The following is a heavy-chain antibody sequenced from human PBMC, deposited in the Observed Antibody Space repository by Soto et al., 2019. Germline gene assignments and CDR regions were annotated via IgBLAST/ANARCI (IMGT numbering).Heavy chain of an antibody. CDR3: ASRMIYGSGSYYNVTYFDY. D-gene: IGHD3-10*01. Sequence: QVQLVQSGAEVKKPGSSVKVSCKASGGTFSSYAISWVRQAPGQGLEWMGGIIPIFGTANYAQKFQGRVTITADKSTSTAYMELSSLRSEDTAVYYCASRMIYGSGSYYNVTYFDYWGQGTLVTVSS. CDR2: IIPIFGTA. V-gene: IGHV1-69*06. J-gene: IGHJ4*02. CDR1: GGTFSSYA.